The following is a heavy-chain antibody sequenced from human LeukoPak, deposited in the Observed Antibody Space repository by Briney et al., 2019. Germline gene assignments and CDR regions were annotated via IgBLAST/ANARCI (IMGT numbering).Heavy chain of an antibody. D-gene: IGHD2-15*01. J-gene: IGHJ5*02. CDR1: GGSFSGYY. CDR3: ARGSCTGGSCYSTWFDP. CDR2: INHSGSS. V-gene: IGHV4-34*10. Sequence: PSETLSLTCAVYGGSFSGYYWNWIRQPPGKGLEWIGEINHSGSSNYNPSLKSRITMSVDTSKNQFSLKLSSVTAADTAVYYCARGSCTGGSCYSTWFDPWGQGTLVTVSS.